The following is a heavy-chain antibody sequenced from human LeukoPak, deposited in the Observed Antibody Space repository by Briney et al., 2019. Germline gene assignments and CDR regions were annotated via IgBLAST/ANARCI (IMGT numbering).Heavy chain of an antibody. Sequence: ASVKVSCKASGYTFTGYYMHWVRQAPGQGLEWMGWINPNSGGTNYAQKFQGRVTMTRDTSISTAYMELSRLRSDDTAVYYCARDPRFGLRADAFDIWGQGTMVTVSS. CDR2: INPNSGGT. J-gene: IGHJ3*02. V-gene: IGHV1-2*02. D-gene: IGHD3-10*01. CDR3: ARDPRFGLRADAFDI. CDR1: GYTFTGYY.